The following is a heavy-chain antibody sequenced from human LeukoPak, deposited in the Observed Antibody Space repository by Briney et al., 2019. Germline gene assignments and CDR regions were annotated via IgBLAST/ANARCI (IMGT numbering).Heavy chain of an antibody. Sequence: GGSLRLSCTASGFTFSYYTMHWVRQAPGKGLEWVAVISYDGSIEYYADSVKGRFTISRDNSKNTLYLQMNSLRVEDTAVYYCARVLNYYDSSGYYFSYWGQGTLVTVSS. CDR2: ISYDGSIE. D-gene: IGHD3-22*01. CDR1: GFTFSYYT. CDR3: ARVLNYYDSSGYYFSY. J-gene: IGHJ4*02. V-gene: IGHV3-30-3*01.